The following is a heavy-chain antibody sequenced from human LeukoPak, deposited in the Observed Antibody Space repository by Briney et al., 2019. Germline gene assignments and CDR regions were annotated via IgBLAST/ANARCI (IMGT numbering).Heavy chain of an antibody. CDR3: ARGHWFAHLDY. J-gene: IGHJ4*02. CDR1: RFTFSSYS. D-gene: IGHD3-9*01. CDR2: ISSSGSYI. Sequence: PGGSLRLSCAASRFTFSSYSMNWVRQAPGKGLEWVSSISSSGSYIYYADSVKGRFTISRDNSKNTLFLQMNSLRAEDTAVYYCARGHWFAHLDYWGQGTLVTVSS. V-gene: IGHV3-21*04.